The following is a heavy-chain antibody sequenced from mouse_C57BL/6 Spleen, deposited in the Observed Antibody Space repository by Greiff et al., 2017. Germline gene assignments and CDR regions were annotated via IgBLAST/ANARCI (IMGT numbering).Heavy chain of an antibody. Sequence: ESGPGLVKPSQSLSLTCSVTGYSITSGYYWNWIRQFPGNKLEWMGYISYDGSNNYNPSLKNRISITLDTSKNQFFLKLNSVTTEDTATYYCAKRDGYWDAMDYWGQGTSVTVSS. J-gene: IGHJ4*01. D-gene: IGHD2-3*01. CDR2: ISYDGSN. CDR3: AKRDGYWDAMDY. V-gene: IGHV3-6*01. CDR1: GYSITSGYY.